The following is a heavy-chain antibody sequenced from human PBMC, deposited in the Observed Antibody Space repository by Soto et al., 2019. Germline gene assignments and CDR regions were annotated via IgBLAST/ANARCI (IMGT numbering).Heavy chain of an antibody. Sequence: ASVKVSCKASGYAFTSYGISWVRQAPGQGLEWMGWISAYNGNTNYAQKLQCRVTMTTDTSTSTAYMELRSLRSDDTAVYYCAILILSIDFDYWGQGTLVTVSS. J-gene: IGHJ4*02. V-gene: IGHV1-18*01. CDR3: AILILSIDFDY. CDR2: ISAYNGNT. CDR1: GYAFTSYG. D-gene: IGHD3-9*01.